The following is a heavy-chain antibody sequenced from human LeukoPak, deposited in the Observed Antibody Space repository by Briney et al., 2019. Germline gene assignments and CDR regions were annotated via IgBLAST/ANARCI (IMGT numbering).Heavy chain of an antibody. Sequence: PSETLSLTCTVSGDSISNYHWSWIRQPAGKGLEWIGRIYSSGSTNYNPSLRSRVTMSVDTSKNQFSLRLSSVTAADTAVYYCARGYNYGHVDYWGQGTLVTVSS. CDR3: ARGYNYGHVDY. J-gene: IGHJ4*02. CDR1: GDSISNYH. V-gene: IGHV4-4*07. D-gene: IGHD5-18*01. CDR2: IYSSGST.